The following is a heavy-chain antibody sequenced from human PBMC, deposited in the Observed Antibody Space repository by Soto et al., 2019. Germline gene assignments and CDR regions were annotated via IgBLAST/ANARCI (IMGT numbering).Heavy chain of an antibody. D-gene: IGHD3-22*01. J-gene: IGHJ5*02. CDR1: GFTFSTYD. Sequence: QVQMVESGGGVVHPGRSLRLSCVASGFTFSTYDIHWVRQAPGKGLEWVAVTSYDGSKRYYADSVVGRFTISRDNSKNTVDLQMNSLRAEDTAIYYCAKGEYLYDIRGALDPWGQGTLVTVSS. V-gene: IGHV3-30*18. CDR2: TSYDGSKR. CDR3: AKGEYLYDIRGALDP.